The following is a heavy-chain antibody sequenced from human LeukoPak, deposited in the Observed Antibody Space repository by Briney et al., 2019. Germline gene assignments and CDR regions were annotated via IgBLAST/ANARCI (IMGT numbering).Heavy chain of an antibody. CDR2: IFYTGST. J-gene: IGHJ4*02. Sequence: SETLSLTCTVSGGSISSGDYYWSWIRQPPGKGLEWIGYIFYTGSTYYNPSLKSRVTISVDTSKNHFSLKLSAVTAADTAVYYRARHCDDSGYPRWVDCWGQGTLVTVSS. CDR1: GGSISSGDYY. D-gene: IGHD3-22*01. CDR3: ARHCDDSGYPRWVDC. V-gene: IGHV4-30-4*01.